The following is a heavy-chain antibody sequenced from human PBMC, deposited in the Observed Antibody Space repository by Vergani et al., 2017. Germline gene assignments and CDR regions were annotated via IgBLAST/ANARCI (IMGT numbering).Heavy chain of an antibody. V-gene: IGHV1-3*01. CDR3: ARGKVMATSYGMDV. Sequence: QVQLVQSGAEVKKPGASVKVSCKASGYTFTSYAMHWVRQAPGQRLEWMGWINAGNGNTKYSQKFQGRVTITRDTSASTAYMELSSLRSEDTAVYYCARGKVMATSYGMDVWGQGTTVTVSS. CDR2: INAGNGNT. CDR1: GYTFTSYA. J-gene: IGHJ6*02. D-gene: IGHD5-24*01.